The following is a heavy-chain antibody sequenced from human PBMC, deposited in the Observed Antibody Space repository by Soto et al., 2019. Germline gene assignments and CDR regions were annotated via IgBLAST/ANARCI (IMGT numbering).Heavy chain of an antibody. CDR2: ISSSGDGA. D-gene: IGHD4-17*01. CDR1: GFIFITYA. J-gene: IGHJ3*02. V-gene: IGHV3-23*01. CDR3: AHPRGYGVFDAVDI. Sequence: PGGSLRLSCAASGFIFITYAMNWVRQAPGKGLEWVSAISSSGDGAFYAESVRGRFTISRDNSINTLYLHMRGLRPEDTAVYYCAHPRGYGVFDAVDIWGQGTMVTVSS.